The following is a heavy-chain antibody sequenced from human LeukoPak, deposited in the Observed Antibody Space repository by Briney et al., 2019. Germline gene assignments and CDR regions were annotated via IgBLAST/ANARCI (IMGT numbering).Heavy chain of an antibody. CDR2: INWNGGST. V-gene: IGHV3-20*04. D-gene: IGHD3-10*01. Sequence: GGSLRLSCAASGFTFDDYGMSWVRQAPGKGLEWVSGINWNGGSTGYADSVKGRFTISRDNAKNSLYLQMNSLRAEDTAVYYCAKVGVLAGSKYFDYWGQGTLVTVSS. J-gene: IGHJ4*02. CDR1: GFTFDDYG. CDR3: AKVGVLAGSKYFDY.